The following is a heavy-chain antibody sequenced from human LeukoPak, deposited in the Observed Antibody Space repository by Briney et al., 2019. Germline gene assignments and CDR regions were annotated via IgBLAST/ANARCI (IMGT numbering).Heavy chain of an antibody. CDR1: GRSFSGYY. V-gene: IGHV4-34*01. D-gene: IGHD6-6*01. CDR2: INHSEST. J-gene: IGHJ4*02. Sequence: PSETLSLTCAVYGRSFSGYYWSWIRQPPGKGLEWIGEINHSESTNYNPSLKSRVTISVDTSKNQFSLKLSSVTAADTAVYYCARARRSIAARLGPWFGYWGQGTLVTVSS. CDR3: ARARRSIAARLGPWFGY.